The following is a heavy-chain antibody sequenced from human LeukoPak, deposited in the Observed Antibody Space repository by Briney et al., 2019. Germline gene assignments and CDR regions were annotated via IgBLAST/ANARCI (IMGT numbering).Heavy chain of an antibody. CDR2: IISKTNGGTT. V-gene: IGHV3-15*01. CDR3: TTDRSRIILDYYYGMDV. D-gene: IGHD5/OR15-5a*01. J-gene: IGHJ6*02. Sequence: PGGSLRLSCAASGFTFNNAWMSWVRQAPGKGLEWVGRIISKTNGGTTEYAAPVKGRVTISRDDSKNTLYLEMNSLKTEDTAVYYCTTDRSRIILDYYYGMDVWGQGTTVTVSS. CDR1: GFTFNNAW.